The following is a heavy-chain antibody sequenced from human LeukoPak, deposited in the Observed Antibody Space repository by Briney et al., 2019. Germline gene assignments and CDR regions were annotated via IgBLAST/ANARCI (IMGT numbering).Heavy chain of an antibody. CDR1: GFTFSDYS. CDR3: SRRFDC. Sequence: PGESLRLSRAASGFTFSDYSMNWVRQAPGKGLEWVSYIDGSGDTIYYADSVKGRFTISRDNAKNSLDLQMNSLRDEDTAVYYCSRRFDCWGQGTLVTVSS. V-gene: IGHV3-48*02. CDR2: IDGSGDTI. J-gene: IGHJ4*02.